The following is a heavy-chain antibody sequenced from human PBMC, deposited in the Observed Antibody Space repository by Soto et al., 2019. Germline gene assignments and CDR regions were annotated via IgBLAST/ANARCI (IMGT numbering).Heavy chain of an antibody. J-gene: IGHJ6*02. CDR1: GLTFSSFA. Sequence: LRLSCAVSGLTFSSFAMIWVRRAPGKGLEWVSSITGSGTTTEYADSVKGRFSISRDNSRSTLYLQMNSLRAEDTAIYYCAKTPYDYFYYYGLDVWGQGTTVTVSS. CDR3: AKTPYDYFYYYGLDV. CDR2: ITGSGTTT. V-gene: IGHV3-23*01.